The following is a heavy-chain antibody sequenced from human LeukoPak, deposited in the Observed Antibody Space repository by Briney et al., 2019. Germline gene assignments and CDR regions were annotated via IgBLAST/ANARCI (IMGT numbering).Heavy chain of an antibody. CDR2: ISAYNGNT. V-gene: IGHV1-18*01. D-gene: IGHD6-13*01. CDR3: ARVIGFLSSSTSYGAGVFDI. Sequence: ASVKVSCKASGYSFTSYGITWVRQAPGQGLEWLGWISAYNGNTKYVQNLQGRVTMNTDTCTSTAYMELRSLRSDDTAIYYCARVIGFLSSSTSYGAGVFDIWGQGTMVTVSS. CDR1: GYSFTSYG. J-gene: IGHJ3*02.